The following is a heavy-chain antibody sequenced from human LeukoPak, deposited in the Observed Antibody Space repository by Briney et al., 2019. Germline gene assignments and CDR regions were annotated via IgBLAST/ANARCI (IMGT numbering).Heavy chain of an antibody. CDR2: IYTSGST. CDR1: GGSISSGSYY. CDR3: ARIGTMIDGDY. J-gene: IGHJ4*02. D-gene: IGHD3-22*01. Sequence: SETLSLTCTVSGGSISSGSYYWSWIRQPAGKGLEWIGRIYTSGSTNYNPSLKSRVTISVDTSKNQFSLKLSSVTAADTAVYYCARIGTMIDGDYWGQGTLVTVSS. V-gene: IGHV4-61*02.